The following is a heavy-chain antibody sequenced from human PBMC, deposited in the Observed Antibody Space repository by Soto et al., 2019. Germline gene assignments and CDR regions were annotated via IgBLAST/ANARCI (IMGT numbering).Heavy chain of an antibody. Sequence: ASVKVSCKASGYTFTSYGISWVRQAPGQGLEWMGWISAYNGNTNYAQKLQGRVTMTTDTSTSTAYMELRSLRSDDTAVYYCARAEYCSSTSCYEHYYYYGMDVWGQGTTVTVSS. J-gene: IGHJ6*02. V-gene: IGHV1-18*01. CDR1: GYTFTSYG. CDR3: ARAEYCSSTSCYEHYYYYGMDV. CDR2: ISAYNGNT. D-gene: IGHD2-2*01.